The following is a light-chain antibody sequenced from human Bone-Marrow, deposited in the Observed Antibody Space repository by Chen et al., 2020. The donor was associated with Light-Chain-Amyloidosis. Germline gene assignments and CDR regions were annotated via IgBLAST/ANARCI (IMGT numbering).Light chain of an antibody. J-gene: IGLJ2*01. CDR1: DLPTQY. CDR2: RDT. CDR3: QSADSSGTYEVI. V-gene: IGLV3-25*03. Sequence: SDELTQPPSVSVSPGQTARITCSGDDLPTQYAYWYQQKPGQAPVLVIHRDTERPSGISERFSGSSSGTTTTLTISGVQAEDEADYHCQSADSSGTYEVIFGGGTKLTVL.